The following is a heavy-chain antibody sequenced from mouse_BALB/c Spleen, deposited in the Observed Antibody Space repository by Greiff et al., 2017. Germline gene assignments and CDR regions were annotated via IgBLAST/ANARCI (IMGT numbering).Heavy chain of an antibody. CDR2: IDPETGGT. V-gene: IGHV1-15*01. J-gene: IGHJ2*01. CDR3: TRGGDVYYLDY. CDR1: GYTFTDYE. Sequence: VQLLESGAELVRPGASVTLSCKASGYTFTDYEMHWVKQTPVHGLEWIGAIDPETGGTAYNQKFKGKATLTADKSSSTAYMELRSLTSEDSAVYYCTRGGDVYYLDYWGQGTTVTVSS.